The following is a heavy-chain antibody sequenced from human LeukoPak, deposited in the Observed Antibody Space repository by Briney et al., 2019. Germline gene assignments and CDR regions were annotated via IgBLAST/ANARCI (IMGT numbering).Heavy chain of an antibody. V-gene: IGHV3-30*04. CDR3: ARDFAAAGIFDY. CDR2: ILYDGSNK. Sequence: AGRSLRLSCAASGFTFSSYSMHWVRQAPGKGLEWVALILYDGSNKYYADSVKGRFTISRDNSKNTLYMQMNSLRAEDTAVYYCARDFAAAGIFDYWGQGTLVTVSS. CDR1: GFTFSSYS. D-gene: IGHD6-13*01. J-gene: IGHJ4*02.